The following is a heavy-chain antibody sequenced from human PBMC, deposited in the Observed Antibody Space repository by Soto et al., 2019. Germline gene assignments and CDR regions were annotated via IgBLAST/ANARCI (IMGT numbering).Heavy chain of an antibody. J-gene: IGHJ4*02. D-gene: IGHD3-3*01. V-gene: IGHV4-31*03. Sequence: SETLSLTCTVSGGSISSGGYYWSWIRQHPGKGLEWIGYIFYSGSTFYTPSLKSRVTISVDTSKNHFSLKLSFVTAADTAFFYCARLTYDFWSGYYEYFDYWGQGTLVTVSS. CDR3: ARLTYDFWSGYYEYFDY. CDR1: GGSISSGGYY. CDR2: IFYSGST.